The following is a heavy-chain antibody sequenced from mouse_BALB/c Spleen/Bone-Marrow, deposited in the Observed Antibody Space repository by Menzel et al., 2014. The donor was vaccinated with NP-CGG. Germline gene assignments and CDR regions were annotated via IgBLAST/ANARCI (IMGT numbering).Heavy chain of an antibody. CDR3: AKIYYDFDGFAH. D-gene: IGHD2-4*01. V-gene: IGHV2-6-5*01. J-gene: IGHJ3*01. CDR1: GFSLTDYG. CDR2: IWGVGTT. Sequence: QVQLKESGPGLVAPSQSLSITCTVSGFSLTDYGVSWIRQPPGKGLEWLGVIWGVGTTYYNSALKSRLSTSKDNSKSQVFLKMNSLQTDDTAMYYCAKIYYDFDGFAHWGQGTLVTVSA.